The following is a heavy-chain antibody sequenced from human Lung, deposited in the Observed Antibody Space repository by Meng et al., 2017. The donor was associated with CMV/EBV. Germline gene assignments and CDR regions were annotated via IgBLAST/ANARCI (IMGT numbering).Heavy chain of an antibody. Sequence: GESLKISCAASGFNFSTYSMNWVRQTPGKGLEWVSSITSSSSYIFYADSVKGRFIISRDNAKNSLYLQMNSLKAEDTGVYYCARDGGSGWSWGQGTVVTVSS. CDR1: GFNFSTYS. V-gene: IGHV3-21*03. CDR3: ARDGGSGWS. J-gene: IGHJ5*02. D-gene: IGHD6-19*01. CDR2: ITSSSSYI.